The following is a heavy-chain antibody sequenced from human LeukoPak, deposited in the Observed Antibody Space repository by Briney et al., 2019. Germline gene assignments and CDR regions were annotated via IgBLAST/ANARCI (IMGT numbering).Heavy chain of an antibody. V-gene: IGHV3-33*06. Sequence: GGSLRLSCVASGFTFSNYGMPWVRQAPGKGLDWVAVIWYDGSYKYYADSAKGRFTISRENPKNTLYLQMNSLRAEDTGIYYCAKVVQYTASTGTGLDYWGQGTLVTVSS. J-gene: IGHJ4*02. CDR3: AKVVQYTASTGTGLDY. CDR1: GFTFSNYG. CDR2: IWYDGSYK. D-gene: IGHD6-13*01.